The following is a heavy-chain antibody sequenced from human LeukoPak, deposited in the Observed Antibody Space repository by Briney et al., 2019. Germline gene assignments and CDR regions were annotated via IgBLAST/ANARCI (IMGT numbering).Heavy chain of an antibody. Sequence: SGTLSLTCNVSGYSIISGFYWAWIRQPPGKGLEWIGTIYHSGITFHNPSLKSRVSMSVATSKTQFSLKLSSVTAADTAGYYCARSRGSGSYRWVVDVWGKGTTVTISS. D-gene: IGHD3-10*01. CDR1: GYSIISGFY. CDR3: ARSRGSGSYRWVVDV. J-gene: IGHJ6*04. CDR2: IYHSGIT. V-gene: IGHV4-38-2*02.